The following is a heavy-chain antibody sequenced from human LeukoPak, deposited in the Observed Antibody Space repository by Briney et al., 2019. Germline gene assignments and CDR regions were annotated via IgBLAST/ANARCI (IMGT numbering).Heavy chain of an antibody. CDR3: ARVYSSGWYYFDY. V-gene: IGHV7-4-1*02. CDR1: GYSFTSYA. D-gene: IGHD6-19*01. Sequence: ASVKVSCKASGYSFTSYAMNWVRQAPEQGLEWMGWINTNTGNPTYAQGFTGRFVFSLDTSVSTAYLQISSLKAEDTAVYYCARVYSSGWYYFDYWGQGTLVTVSS. J-gene: IGHJ4*02. CDR2: INTNTGNP.